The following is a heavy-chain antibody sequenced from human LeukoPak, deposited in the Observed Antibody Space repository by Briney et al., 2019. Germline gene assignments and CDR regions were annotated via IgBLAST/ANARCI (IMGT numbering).Heavy chain of an antibody. CDR3: ARVGHDYGDYYYYYMDV. CDR1: GGSISSYY. V-gene: IGHV4-4*07. D-gene: IGHD4-17*01. J-gene: IGHJ6*03. CDR2: IYTSGST. Sequence: PSETLSLTCTVSGGSISSYYWSWIRQPAGKGLEWIWRIYTSGSTNYNPSLKSRVTMSVDTSKNQFSLKLSSVTAADTAVYYCARVGHDYGDYYYYYMDVWGKGTTVTVSS.